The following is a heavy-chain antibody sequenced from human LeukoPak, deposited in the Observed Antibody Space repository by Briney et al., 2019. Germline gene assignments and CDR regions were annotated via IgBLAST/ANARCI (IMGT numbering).Heavy chain of an antibody. CDR1: GFTFSSYA. J-gene: IGHJ4*02. Sequence: GGSLRLSCAAAGFTFSSYAMSWVRQAPGEGLEWVSAISGSGGSIYYADSVKGQFTISRDNSKNSLYLQMNSLRAEDTAVYYCAKPRRTIFGVVTNYFDYWGQGTLVTVSS. D-gene: IGHD3-3*01. CDR3: AKPRRTIFGVVTNYFDY. CDR2: ISGSGGSI. V-gene: IGHV3-23*01.